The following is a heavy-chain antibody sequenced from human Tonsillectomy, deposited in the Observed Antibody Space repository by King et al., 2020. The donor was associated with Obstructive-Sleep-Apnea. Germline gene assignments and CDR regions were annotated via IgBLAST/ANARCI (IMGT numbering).Heavy chain of an antibody. J-gene: IGHJ6*02. D-gene: IGHD5-12*01. V-gene: IGHV3-15*01. Sequence: QLVQSGGGLVKPGGSLRLSCAASGFTFSNAWMSWVRQAPGKGLEWVGRIKSKTDGGTTDYAAPVKGRFTISRDDSKNTLYLQRNSLKTEDTAVYYCTTGVYIVATMEYYYGMDVWGQGTTVTVSS. CDR3: TTGVYIVATMEYYYGMDV. CDR2: IKSKTDGGTT. CDR1: GFTFSNAW.